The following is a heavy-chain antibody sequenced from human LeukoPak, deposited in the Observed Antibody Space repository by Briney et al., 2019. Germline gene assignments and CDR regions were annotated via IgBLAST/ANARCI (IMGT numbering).Heavy chain of an antibody. CDR2: IYYSGST. V-gene: IGHV4-39*01. CDR3: ASHSLHLAGTRRNAFDI. D-gene: IGHD6-19*01. J-gene: IGHJ3*02. Sequence: PSETLSLTXTVSGGSISSSSYYWGWICQPPGKGLEWIGSIYYSGSTYYNPSLKSRVTISVDTSKNQFSLKLSSVTAADTAVYYCASHSLHLAGTRRNAFDIWGQGTMVTVSS. CDR1: GGSISSSSYY.